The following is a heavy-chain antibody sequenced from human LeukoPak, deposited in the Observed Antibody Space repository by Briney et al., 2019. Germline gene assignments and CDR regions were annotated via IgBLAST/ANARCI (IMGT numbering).Heavy chain of an antibody. D-gene: IGHD6-13*01. Sequence: ASVKVSCKASGYTFTEYYMHWVRQAPGQGLEWMGCINPNSGGTKYAQKFQGRVTMTRDTSISTAYMELSRLRSDDTAVYYCARDFAADRGTLFDYWGQGTLVTVSS. CDR2: INPNSGGT. V-gene: IGHV1-2*02. CDR1: GYTFTEYY. J-gene: IGHJ4*02. CDR3: ARDFAADRGTLFDY.